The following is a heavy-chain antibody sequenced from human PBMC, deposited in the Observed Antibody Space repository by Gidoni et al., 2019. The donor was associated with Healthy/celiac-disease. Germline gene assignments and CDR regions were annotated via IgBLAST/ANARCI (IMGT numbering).Heavy chain of an antibody. CDR1: GFILSSSG. V-gene: IGHV3-30*18. CDR3: AKDVTAAAGGIFDY. D-gene: IGHD6-13*01. J-gene: IGHJ4*02. CDR2: ISYDGSNK. Sequence: ASGFILSSSGMHWVRQAPGKGLEWVAVISYDGSNKYYADSVKGRFTISRDNSKHTLYLQMNSLRAEDTAVYYCAKDVTAAAGGIFDYWGQGTLVTVSS.